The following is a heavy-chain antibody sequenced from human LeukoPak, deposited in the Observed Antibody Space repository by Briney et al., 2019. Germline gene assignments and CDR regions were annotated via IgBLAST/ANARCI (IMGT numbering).Heavy chain of an antibody. J-gene: IGHJ4*02. V-gene: IGHV4-34*01. Sequence: PSETLSLTCAVYGGSFSGYYWSWIRQPPGKGLEWIGEINHSGSTNYNPSLKSRVTISVDTSKNQFSLKLSSVTAADTAVYYCARVGIASYYFDYWGQGTLVTVSS. D-gene: IGHD6-13*01. CDR2: INHSGST. CDR3: ARVGIASYYFDY. CDR1: GGSFSGYY.